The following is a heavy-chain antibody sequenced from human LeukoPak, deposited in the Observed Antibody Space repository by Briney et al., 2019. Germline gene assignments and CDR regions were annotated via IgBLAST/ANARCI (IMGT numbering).Heavy chain of an antibody. V-gene: IGHV1-46*03. CDR2: INPSGGST. CDR1: GYTFTSYY. CDR3: ASSGYKSRTFDP. D-gene: IGHD5-24*01. J-gene: IGHJ5*02. Sequence: ASVKVSCKASGYTFTSYYMHWVRQAPGQGLEWMGIINPSGGSTSYAQKFQGRVTTTRDTSTSTVYMELSSLRSEDTAVYYCASSGYKSRTFDPWGQGTLVTVSS.